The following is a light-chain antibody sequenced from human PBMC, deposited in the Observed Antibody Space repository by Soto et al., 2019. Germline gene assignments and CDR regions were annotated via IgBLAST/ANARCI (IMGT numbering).Light chain of an antibody. CDR3: QQRSNWPLT. Sequence: EIVMTQSPATLSLSPGERATLSCRASRSVSNYLAWYQQKPGQAPRLLIFDASNRATGIPARFSGSGSGTDFTLTISSLEPEDFEIYYCQQRSNWPLTFGGGTEVEIK. J-gene: IGKJ4*01. CDR2: DAS. CDR1: RSVSNY. V-gene: IGKV3-11*01.